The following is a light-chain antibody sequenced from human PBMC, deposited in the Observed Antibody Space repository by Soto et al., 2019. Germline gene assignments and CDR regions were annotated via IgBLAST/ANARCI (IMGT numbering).Light chain of an antibody. Sequence: DIQMTQSPSTLSASVGDRVTITCLASYKIDNWLSWFQQKPGKAPKLQIYKESTVESGVPSRFSGSGSGTEFTLSISSRQTDESASYYSLNYSTNPRTLGGGNRVDI. CDR2: KES. CDR3: LNYSTNPRT. J-gene: IGKJ4*01. V-gene: IGKV1-5*03. CDR1: YKIDNW.